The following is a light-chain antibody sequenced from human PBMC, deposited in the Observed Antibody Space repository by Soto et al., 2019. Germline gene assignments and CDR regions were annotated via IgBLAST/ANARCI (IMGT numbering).Light chain of an antibody. CDR2: EVS. J-gene: IGLJ3*02. CDR1: SSDVGGYNY. CDR3: SSYTSSSTWV. V-gene: IGLV2-14*01. Sequence: QSALTQPASVSGSPGQSITISCTGTSSDVGGYNYVSWYQQHPGKAPKLMIYEVSNRPSGLSNRFSGSKSGNTASLTISGLKAEDEADYDCSSYTSSSTWVFGGGTKLPVL.